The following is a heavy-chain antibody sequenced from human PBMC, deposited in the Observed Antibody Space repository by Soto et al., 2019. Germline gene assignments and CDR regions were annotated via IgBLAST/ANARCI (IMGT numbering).Heavy chain of an antibody. D-gene: IGHD3-22*01. Sequence: GGSLRLSCAASGFTFSSYSMIWVRQAPGKRLEWVSYISSSSCTIYYADSVKGRFTISRDNAKNSLYLQMDSLRDEDTAVYYCARDEYYYDSSGYYLSMDVWGQGTTVTVSS. V-gene: IGHV3-48*02. J-gene: IGHJ6*01. CDR3: ARDEYYYDSSGYYLSMDV. CDR2: ISSSSCTI. CDR1: GFTFSSYS.